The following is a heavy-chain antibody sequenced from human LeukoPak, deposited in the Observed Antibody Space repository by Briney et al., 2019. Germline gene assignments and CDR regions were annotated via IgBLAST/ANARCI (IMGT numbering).Heavy chain of an antibody. Sequence: SETLSLTCTVSGGSISSSSYYWGWIRQPPGKGLEWIGSIYYSGSTYYNPSLKSRVTISVDTSKNQFSLKLSSVTAADTAVYYCARDGHYDILTGYWGRYYGMDVWGQGTTVTVSS. D-gene: IGHD3-9*01. V-gene: IGHV4-39*07. CDR2: IYYSGST. J-gene: IGHJ6*02. CDR3: ARDGHYDILTGYWGRYYGMDV. CDR1: GGSISSSSYY.